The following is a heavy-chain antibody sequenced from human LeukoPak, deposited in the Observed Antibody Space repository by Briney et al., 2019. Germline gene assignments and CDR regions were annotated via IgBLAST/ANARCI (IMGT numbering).Heavy chain of an antibody. CDR2: INHSGST. D-gene: IGHD3-10*01. Sequence: PSETLSLTCTVSGGSISSSSYYWGWIRQPPGKGLEWIGEINHSGSTNYNPSLKSRVTISVDTSKNQFPLKLSSVTAADTAVYYCARFVEEYYGSGSYYKTGPIDYWGQGTLVTVSS. CDR1: GGSISSSSYY. J-gene: IGHJ4*02. V-gene: IGHV4-39*01. CDR3: ARFVEEYYGSGSYYKTGPIDY.